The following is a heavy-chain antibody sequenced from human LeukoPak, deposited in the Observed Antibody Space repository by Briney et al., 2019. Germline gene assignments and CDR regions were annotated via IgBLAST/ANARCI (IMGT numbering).Heavy chain of an antibody. CDR2: IYYSGST. CDR1: GGSISSRSYY. CDR3: ARDEVRGANFDY. D-gene: IGHD3-10*01. J-gene: IGHJ4*02. Sequence: SETLSLTCTVSGGSISSRSYYWGWIRQPPGKGLEWIGVIYYSGSTYYNPSLKSRVTISVDTSKNQFSLKLSSVTAADTAVYYCARDEVRGANFDYWGQGTLVTVSS. V-gene: IGHV4-39*02.